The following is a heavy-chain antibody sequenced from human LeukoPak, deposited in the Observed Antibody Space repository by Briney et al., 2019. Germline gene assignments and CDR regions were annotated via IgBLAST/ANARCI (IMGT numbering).Heavy chain of an antibody. D-gene: IGHD4-23*01. V-gene: IGHV5-51*01. CDR2: LFPGDSDT. Sequence: GESLKISCKGSGYSFPNFWIGWVRQMPGKGLEWMGILFPGDSDTRYSPSFQGQVTISADKSISTAYLQWSGLRASDTAMYYCAIGTNDFGGNFDYSGQGTLVTVYS. CDR1: GYSFPNFW. J-gene: IGHJ4*02. CDR3: AIGTNDFGGNFDY.